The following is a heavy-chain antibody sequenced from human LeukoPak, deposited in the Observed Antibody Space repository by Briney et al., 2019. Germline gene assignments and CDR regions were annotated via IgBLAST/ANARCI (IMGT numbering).Heavy chain of an antibody. J-gene: IGHJ4*02. V-gene: IGHV4-30-4*08. CDR2: IYYSGST. Sequence: PSETLSLTCTVSGGSISSGDYYWSWIRQPPGKGLEWIGYIYYSGSTYYNPSLKSRVTISVGTSKNQFSLKLSSVTAADTAVYYCASFVVVPAADYYFDYWGQGTLVTVSS. D-gene: IGHD2-2*01. CDR1: GGSISSGDYY. CDR3: ASFVVVPAADYYFDY.